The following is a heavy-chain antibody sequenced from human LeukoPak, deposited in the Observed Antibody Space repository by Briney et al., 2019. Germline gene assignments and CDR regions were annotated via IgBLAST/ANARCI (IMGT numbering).Heavy chain of an antibody. CDR1: GFTFSSYA. CDR2: ISYDGSNK. D-gene: IGHD7-27*01. J-gene: IGHJ6*02. CDR3: ARDLGPWGYYYYGMDV. Sequence: PGGSLRLSCAASGFTFSSYAMHWVRQAPDKGLEWVAVISYDGSNKYYADSVKGRFTISRDNSKNTLYLQMNSLRAEDTAVYYCARDLGPWGYYYYGMDVWGQGTTVTVSS. V-gene: IGHV3-30*04.